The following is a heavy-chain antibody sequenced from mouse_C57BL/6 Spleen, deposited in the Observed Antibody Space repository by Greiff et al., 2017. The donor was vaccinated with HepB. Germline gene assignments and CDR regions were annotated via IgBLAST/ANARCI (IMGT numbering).Heavy chain of an antibody. D-gene: IGHD1-1*01. Sequence: DVMLVESGGGLVKPGGSLKLSCAASGFTFSDYGMHWVRQAPEKGLEWVGYISSGSSTIYYADTVKGRFTISRDNAKNTLFLQMTSLRSEDTAMYYCARRELLRMDYWGQGTSVTVSS. CDR1: GFTFSDYG. V-gene: IGHV5-17*01. J-gene: IGHJ4*01. CDR3: ARRELLRMDY. CDR2: ISSGSSTI.